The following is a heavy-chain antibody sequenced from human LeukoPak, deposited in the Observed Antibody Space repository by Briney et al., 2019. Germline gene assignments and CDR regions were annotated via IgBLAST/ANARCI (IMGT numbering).Heavy chain of an antibody. CDR3: ARVFRGSYGY. J-gene: IGHJ4*02. Sequence: SETLSLTCAVYGGSFSGYYWSWIRQPPGKGLEWIGEINHSGSTNYDPSLKSRVTISVDTSKNQFSLKLSSVTAADTAVYYCARVFRGSYGYWGQGTLVTVSS. D-gene: IGHD5-12*01. V-gene: IGHV4-34*01. CDR1: GGSFSGYY. CDR2: INHSGST.